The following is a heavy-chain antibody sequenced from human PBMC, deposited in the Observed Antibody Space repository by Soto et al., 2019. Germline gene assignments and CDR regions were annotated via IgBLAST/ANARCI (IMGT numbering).Heavy chain of an antibody. J-gene: IGHJ3*02. CDR1: GGSFSGYY. V-gene: IGHV4-34*01. CDR3: ARDRAIISAPTKEYVFEI. CDR2: INHSGTA. D-gene: IGHD5-12*01. Sequence: SETLSLTCAVYGGSFSGYYWSWIRQPPGKGLEWIGEINHSGTAEYNPSLKSRVTLSVNTSKSQFSLKMSSVTTADTAVYYCARDRAIISAPTKEYVFEIWGQGTMVTVSS.